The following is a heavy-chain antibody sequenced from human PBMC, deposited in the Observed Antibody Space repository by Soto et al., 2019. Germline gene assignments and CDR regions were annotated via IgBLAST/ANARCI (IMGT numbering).Heavy chain of an antibody. V-gene: IGHV4-31*03. D-gene: IGHD3-10*01. J-gene: IGHJ3*02. CDR1: GGSISSGGYY. Sequence: SETLSLTCTVSGGSISSGGYYWSWIRQHPGKGLEWIGYIYYSGSTYYNPSLKSRVTISVDTSKNQFSLKLSSVTAADTAVYYCARGKPEGQQLLWFGELPGNAFDIWGQGTMVTVSS. CDR3: ARGKPEGQQLLWFGELPGNAFDI. CDR2: IYYSGST.